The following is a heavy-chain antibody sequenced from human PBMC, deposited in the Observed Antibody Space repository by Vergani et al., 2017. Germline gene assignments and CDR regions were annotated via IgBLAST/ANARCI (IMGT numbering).Heavy chain of an antibody. V-gene: IGHV1-69*01. CDR3: AREASGFGEPPALRYYYYYMDV. CDR1: GGTFSSYA. D-gene: IGHD3-10*01. J-gene: IGHJ6*03. CDR2: IIPIFGTA. Sequence: QVQLVQSGAEVKKPGSSVKVSCKASGGTFSSYAISWVRQAPGQGLEWMGGIIPIFGTANYAQKFQGRVKITADESTSTAYMELSSLRAEDTAVYYCAREASGFGEPPALRYYYYYMDVWGKGTTVTVSS.